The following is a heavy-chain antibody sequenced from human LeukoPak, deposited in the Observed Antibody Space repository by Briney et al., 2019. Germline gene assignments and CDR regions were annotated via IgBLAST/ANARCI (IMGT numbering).Heavy chain of an antibody. V-gene: IGHV4-39*07. CDR2: MYSSGST. CDR3: ARDSYDSSGQRGFDY. D-gene: IGHD3-22*01. CDR1: GGSISSSSYY. Sequence: PSETLSLTCTVSGGSISSSSYYWGWIRQPPGKGLEWIGSMYSSGSTYYNPSLKSRVTISVDTSKNQFSLKLSSVTAADTAVYYCARDSYDSSGQRGFDYWGQGTLVTVSS. J-gene: IGHJ4*02.